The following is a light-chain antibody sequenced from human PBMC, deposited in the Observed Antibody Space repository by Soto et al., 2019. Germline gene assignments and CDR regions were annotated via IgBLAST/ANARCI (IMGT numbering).Light chain of an antibody. CDR2: DAS. CDR1: QSISSW. CDR3: QQYNSYSWT. Sequence: DIQMTQSPASLSSSVRERFTITCRASQSISSWLAWYQQKPGKAPKLLIYDASSLESGVPSRFSGSGSGTEFTLTISSLQPDDFATYYCQQYNSYSWTFGQGTKV. V-gene: IGKV1-5*01. J-gene: IGKJ1*01.